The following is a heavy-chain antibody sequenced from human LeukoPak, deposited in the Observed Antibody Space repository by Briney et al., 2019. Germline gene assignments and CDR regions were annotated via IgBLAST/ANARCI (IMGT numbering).Heavy chain of an antibody. CDR1: GFTFSSYW. Sequence: PGGSLRLSCAASGFTFSSYWMHWVRQAPGKGLVWVSRINSDGSSTSYADSVKGRFTISRDNAKNTLYLQMNSLRAEDTAVYYCARGPYDILTGYYGYYFDYWGRGTLVTVSS. J-gene: IGHJ4*02. CDR2: INSDGSST. D-gene: IGHD3-9*01. CDR3: ARGPYDILTGYYGYYFDY. V-gene: IGHV3-74*01.